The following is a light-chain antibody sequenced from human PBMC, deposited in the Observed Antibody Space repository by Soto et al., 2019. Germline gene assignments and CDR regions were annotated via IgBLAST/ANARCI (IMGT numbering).Light chain of an antibody. CDR2: PNN. CDR3: AVWDDGLNGLV. CDR1: SSNIGSKT. Sequence: QSVLTQPPSASGTPGQRVTISCSGSSSNIGSKTVNWYQYLPGTAPKLLTWPNNQRPSGVPDRFSGSKSGTSASLAISGLQSEDEADYYCAVWDDGLNGLVFGGGTKLTVL. J-gene: IGLJ2*01. V-gene: IGLV1-44*01.